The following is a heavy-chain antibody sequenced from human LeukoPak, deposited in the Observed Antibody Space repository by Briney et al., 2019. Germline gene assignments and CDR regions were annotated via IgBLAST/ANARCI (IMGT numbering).Heavy chain of an antibody. D-gene: IGHD3-10*01. J-gene: IGHJ4*02. CDR3: AKRDVLLWFGEFN. CDR1: GFTFSSYG. V-gene: IGHV3-7*01. Sequence: GGSLRLSCAASGFTFSSYGMHWVRQAPGKGLEWVANIKQDGSEKYYVDSVKGRFTISRDNAKNSLYLQMNSLRAEDTAVYYCAKRDVLLWFGEFNWGQGTLVTVSS. CDR2: IKQDGSEK.